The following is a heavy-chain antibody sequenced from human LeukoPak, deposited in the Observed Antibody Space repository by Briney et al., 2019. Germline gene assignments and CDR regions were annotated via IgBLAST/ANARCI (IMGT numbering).Heavy chain of an antibody. D-gene: IGHD3-22*01. CDR3: ARLLSSGRSDY. V-gene: IGHV4-59*01. CDR1: GGSINTYY. J-gene: IGHJ4*02. Sequence: PSVTLSLTCTVSGGSINTYYWSWIRQPPGKGLEWLGYIYSDGSTNYNPSLKSRLTISVDTSKNQFSLKLSSVIAADTAVYYCARLLSSGRSDYWGQGTLVTVSS. CDR2: IYSDGST.